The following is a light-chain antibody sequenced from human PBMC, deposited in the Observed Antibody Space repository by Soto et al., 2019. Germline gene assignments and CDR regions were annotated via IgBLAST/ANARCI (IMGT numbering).Light chain of an antibody. CDR1: LSVSSS. Sequence: EIVLTQSPVTLYLSPGERATLSCRASLSVSSSLDWYQQKPGQSPRLLIYAATHRATGIPVRFSGGVSGKDFTLTISSIDPYDSAVYYCKPRSKGPLTFGGGPKVEIK. J-gene: IGKJ4*01. CDR2: AAT. V-gene: IGKV3-11*01. CDR3: KPRSKGPLT.